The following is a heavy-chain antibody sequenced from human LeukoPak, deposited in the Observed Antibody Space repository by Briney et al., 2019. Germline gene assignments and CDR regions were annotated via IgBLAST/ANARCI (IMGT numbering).Heavy chain of an antibody. D-gene: IGHD3-3*01. V-gene: IGHV3-7*01. Sequence: SGGSLRLSCAASGFTFSSYWMSWFRKAPGKGLEWVANIKQDGSEKYYVDSVKGRFTISRDNAKNSLYLQMNSLRAEDTAVYYCARGGYYGSGRYYFDSWGQGTLVTVSS. CDR1: GFTFSSYW. J-gene: IGHJ4*02. CDR3: ARGGYYGSGRYYFDS. CDR2: IKQDGSEK.